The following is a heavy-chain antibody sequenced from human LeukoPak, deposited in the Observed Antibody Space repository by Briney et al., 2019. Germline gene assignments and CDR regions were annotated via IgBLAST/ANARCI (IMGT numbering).Heavy chain of an antibody. CDR1: GGSISSSTYY. D-gene: IGHD4/OR15-4a*01. CDR3: ARRAPQGEFEY. V-gene: IGHV4-39*02. J-gene: IGHJ4*02. Sequence: SETLSLTCTVSGGSISSSTYYWAWIRQPPGKGLEWIGSISYSGSTYYNPSLNIRATISVDTSKNHFSLRLSSVTAADTAAYYCARRAPQGEFEYWGQGTLVTVSS. CDR2: ISYSGST.